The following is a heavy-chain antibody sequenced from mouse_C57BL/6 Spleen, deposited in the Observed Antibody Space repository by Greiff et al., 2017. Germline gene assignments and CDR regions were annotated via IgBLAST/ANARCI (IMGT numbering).Heavy chain of an antibody. D-gene: IGHD1-1*01. V-gene: IGHV1-52*01. CDR3: ASGYYGSSYVDSFDY. CDR1: GYTFTSYW. Sequence: QVQLKQPGAELVRPGSSVKLSCKASGYTFTSYWMHWVKQRPIQGLEWIGNIDPSDSETHYNQKFKDKATLTVDKASSTAYMQLSSLTSEDSAVYYCASGYYGSSYVDSFDYWGQGTTLTVSS. J-gene: IGHJ2*01. CDR2: IDPSDSET.